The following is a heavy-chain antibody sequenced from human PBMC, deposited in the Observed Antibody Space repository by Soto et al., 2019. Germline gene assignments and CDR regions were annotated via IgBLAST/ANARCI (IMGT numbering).Heavy chain of an antibody. CDR1: GFTFSSYA. Sequence: SLRLSCAASGFTFSSYAMYWVRQAPGKGLEWVAVISYDGSNKYYADSVKGRFTISRDNSKNTLYLQMNSLRAEDTAVYYCARDQKRDHYDFWTWNYYYGMDVWGQGTTVTVSS. D-gene: IGHD3-3*01. CDR3: ARDQKRDHYDFWTWNYYYGMDV. V-gene: IGHV3-30-3*01. J-gene: IGHJ6*02. CDR2: ISYDGSNK.